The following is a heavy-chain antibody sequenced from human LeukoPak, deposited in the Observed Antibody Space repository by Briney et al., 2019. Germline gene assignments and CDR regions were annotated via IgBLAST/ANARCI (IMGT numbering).Heavy chain of an antibody. J-gene: IGHJ4*02. D-gene: IGHD3-22*01. CDR3: ARLTFYYDGSGYYFDY. CDR1: GGSFSSTSYY. Sequence: SSETLSLTCTVSGGSFSSTSYYWAWIRQPPGKGLEWIGRISHTGSTYYNPSLKSRVTISVDTSKNQFSLRLSSVTAADTAVHYCARLTFYYDGSGYYFDYWGQGTLVTVSS. V-gene: IGHV4-39*01. CDR2: ISHTGST.